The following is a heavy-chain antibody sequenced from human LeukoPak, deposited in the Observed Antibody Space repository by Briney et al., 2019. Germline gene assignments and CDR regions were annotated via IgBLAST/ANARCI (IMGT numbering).Heavy chain of an antibody. V-gene: IGHV3-23*01. D-gene: IGHD6-19*01. Sequence: GGSLRLSCAASGFTFNSYAMSWVRQAPGKWREWVSAIRGSGGGTYYADSVKGRFTISRDNSKNTLYLQMNSLRDEDTALYYCAKAGIGVVGYFDYWGQGTLVTVSS. CDR3: AKAGIGVVGYFDY. CDR1: GFTFNSYA. CDR2: IRGSGGGT. J-gene: IGHJ4*02.